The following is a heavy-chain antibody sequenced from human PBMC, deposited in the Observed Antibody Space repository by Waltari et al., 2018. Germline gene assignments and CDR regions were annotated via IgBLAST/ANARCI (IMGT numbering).Heavy chain of an antibody. Sequence: QVQLVQSGAEVTKPGSSVKVSCKASGGTFSSYAISWVRQAPGQGLEWMGGIIPILGIANYAQKFQGRVTITADESTSTAYMELSSLRSEDTAVYYCARDYSGYDYGTGYWGQGTLVTVSS. V-gene: IGHV1-69*04. D-gene: IGHD5-12*01. CDR2: IIPILGIA. J-gene: IGHJ4*02. CDR1: GGTFSSYA. CDR3: ARDYSGYDYGTGY.